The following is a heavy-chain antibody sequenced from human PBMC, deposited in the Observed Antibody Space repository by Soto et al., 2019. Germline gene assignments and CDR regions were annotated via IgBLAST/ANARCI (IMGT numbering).Heavy chain of an antibody. D-gene: IGHD1-20*01. CDR1: GYTFTSYY. V-gene: IGHV1-46*01. CDR2: INPSGGST. J-gene: IGHJ4*02. CDR3: ARDSQITGTREYYFDY. Sequence: GASVKVSCKASGYTFTSYYMHWVRQAPGQGLEWMGIINPSGGSTSYAQKFQGRVTMTRDTSTSTVYMELSSLRSEDTAVYYCARDSQITGTREYYFDYWGQGTLVTVSS.